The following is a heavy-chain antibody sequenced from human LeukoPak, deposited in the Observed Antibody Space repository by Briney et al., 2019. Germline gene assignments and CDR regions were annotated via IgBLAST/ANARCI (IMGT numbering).Heavy chain of an antibody. Sequence: GGCLRLSCAASGFTFSNAWMSWVRQAPGKGLEWVGRIKSKTDGGTTDYAAPVKGRFTISRDDSKNTLYLQMNSLKTEDTAVYYCTTGYCTNGVCYSFDYWGQGTLVTVSS. V-gene: IGHV3-15*01. CDR3: TTGYCTNGVCYSFDY. J-gene: IGHJ4*02. CDR1: GFTFSNAW. D-gene: IGHD2-8*01. CDR2: IKSKTDGGTT.